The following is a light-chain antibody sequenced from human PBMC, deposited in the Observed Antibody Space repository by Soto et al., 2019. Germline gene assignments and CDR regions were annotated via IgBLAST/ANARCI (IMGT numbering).Light chain of an antibody. Sequence: IQVTQSPSSLSASVGDRITITCRVSQGMSSYLAWYQQKPGKAPKLLIYAAYTLQSGVPSRFRGGVSGPDFTCTISNLQPEDIATFYCQQVDTSHSFGGGTKVEIK. J-gene: IGKJ4*01. V-gene: IGKV1-9*01. CDR1: QGMSSY. CDR3: QQVDTSHS. CDR2: AAY.